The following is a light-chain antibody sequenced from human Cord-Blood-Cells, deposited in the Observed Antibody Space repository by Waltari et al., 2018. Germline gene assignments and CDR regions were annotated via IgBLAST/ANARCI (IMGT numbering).Light chain of an antibody. V-gene: IGKV3-15*01. CDR1: LCVSSN. Sequence: TVMTQSPAPLAGSPGDRATVSCRASLCVSSNLTWYQEKPGQAPRPLIYGASTRGTGTAASGSGRRSGTEVTVTISSLQSEDFAVYDGQQYNNWPRTFGQGTKVEIK. CDR3: QQYNNWPRT. J-gene: IGKJ1*01. CDR2: GAS.